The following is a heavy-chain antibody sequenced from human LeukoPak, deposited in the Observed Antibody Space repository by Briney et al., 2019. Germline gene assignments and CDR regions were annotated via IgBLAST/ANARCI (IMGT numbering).Heavy chain of an antibody. J-gene: IGHJ4*02. Sequence: GGSLRLSCVVSGFTFSTYWMHWVRQGPGKGLVWVSRIDSGGSNILYADSVRGRFTISRDNAKNTLYLQMNSLRVEDTAMYYCARVGREYSSSSPPDYWGQGTLVTVSS. D-gene: IGHD6-6*01. CDR3: ARVGREYSSSSPPDY. CDR1: GFTFSTYW. CDR2: IDSGGSNI. V-gene: IGHV3-74*01.